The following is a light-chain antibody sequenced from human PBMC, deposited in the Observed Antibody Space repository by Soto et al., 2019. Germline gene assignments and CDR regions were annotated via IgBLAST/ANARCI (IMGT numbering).Light chain of an antibody. CDR3: QQSFRDPPLS. J-gene: IGKJ4*01. CDR1: QRVTTS. Sequence: DIQLTQSPSSLSASVGHRDTITCRASQRVTTSLNWYQQKPGKAPKLLIAAASSLRDGVPSRFSGSGHGTVFTLTINSLHPEDFATYYCQQSFRDPPLSLGGGT. V-gene: IGKV1-39*01. CDR2: AAS.